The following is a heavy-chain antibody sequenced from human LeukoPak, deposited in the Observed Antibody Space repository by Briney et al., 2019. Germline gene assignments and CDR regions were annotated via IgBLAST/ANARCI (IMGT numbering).Heavy chain of an antibody. J-gene: IGHJ4*02. CDR1: GFTFSSYA. V-gene: IGHV3-30-3*01. D-gene: IGHD2-21*02. CDR2: ISYDGSNK. CDR3: ARAGSYCGGDWADCADY. Sequence: GRSLRLSCAASGFTFSSYAMHWVRQAPGKGLEWVAVISYDGSNKYYADSVKGRFTISRDNSKNTLYLQMNSLSAEDTAEYYCARAGSYCGGDWADCADYWGQGTLVTVSS.